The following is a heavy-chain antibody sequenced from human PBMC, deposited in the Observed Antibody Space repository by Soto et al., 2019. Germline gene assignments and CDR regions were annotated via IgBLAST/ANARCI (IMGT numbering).Heavy chain of an antibody. D-gene: IGHD4-17*01. J-gene: IGHJ4*02. CDR3: ARGATVTQYDY. Sequence: QVQLLESGPGLVKPSETLSLTCTVSGVSVSSGRFSWAWIRHPPGKGLGWIGFGSYSGTTNYKPSLKSRATISGDTARSQSSLKVSSLTAADTAVYYCARGATVTQYDYWGQGTLVTVSS. CDR2: GSYSGTT. CDR1: GVSVSSGRFS. V-gene: IGHV4-61*01.